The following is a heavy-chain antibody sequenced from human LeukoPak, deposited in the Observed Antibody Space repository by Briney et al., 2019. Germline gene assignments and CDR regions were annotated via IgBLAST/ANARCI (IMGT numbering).Heavy chain of an antibody. CDR2: INHSGST. CDR1: GGSFSGYY. J-gene: IGHJ4*02. CDR3: AREDPLVAARGLDC. V-gene: IGHV4-34*01. D-gene: IGHD2-15*01. Sequence: SETLSLTCAVYGGSFSGYYWSWIRQPPGKGLEWIGEINHSGSTNYNPSLKSRVTISVDTSKNQFSLKLSSVTAADTAVYYCAREDPLVAARGLDCWGQGTLVTVSS.